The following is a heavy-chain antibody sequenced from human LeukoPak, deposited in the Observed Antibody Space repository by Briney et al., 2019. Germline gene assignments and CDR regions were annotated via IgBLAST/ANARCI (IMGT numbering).Heavy chain of an antibody. CDR3: ANRGYGDYAYYYYGMDV. V-gene: IGHV3-30*18. J-gene: IGHJ6*02. CDR1: GFTFSSYG. CDR2: ISYDGSNK. Sequence: GGSLRLSCAASGFTFSSYGMHWVRQAPGKGLEWVAVISYDGSNKYYADSVKGRFTISRDDSKNTLYLQMNSLRAEDTAVYYCANRGYGDYAYYYYGMDVWGQGTTVTVSS. D-gene: IGHD4-17*01.